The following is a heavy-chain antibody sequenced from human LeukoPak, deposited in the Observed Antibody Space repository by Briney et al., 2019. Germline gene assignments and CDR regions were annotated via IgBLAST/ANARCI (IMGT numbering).Heavy chain of an antibody. CDR2: ISYDGSKK. D-gene: IGHD6-19*01. CDR1: GFTFSNYG. CDR3: VKRYSSGWYYFDH. J-gene: IGHJ4*02. Sequence: PGGSLRLSCVASGFTFSNYGMHWVRQAPGKGLEWVAFISYDGSKKYYADSAKGRFTISRDNSKNTLYLQMDSLRAEDTAVYYCVKRYSSGWYYFDHWGQGTLVTVSA. V-gene: IGHV3-30*18.